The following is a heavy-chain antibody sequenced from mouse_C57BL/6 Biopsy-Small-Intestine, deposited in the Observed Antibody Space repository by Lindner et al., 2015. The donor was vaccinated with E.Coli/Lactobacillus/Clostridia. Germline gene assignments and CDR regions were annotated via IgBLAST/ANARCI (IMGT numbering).Heavy chain of an antibody. D-gene: IGHD1-2*01. CDR2: MNPNSGNT. V-gene: IGHV1-81*01. J-gene: IGHJ4*01. Sequence: SVKVSCKASGYTFTSYDINWVRQATGQGLEWMGWMNPNSGNTGYAQKFQGRVTMTRNTSISAAYMELSSLRSEDTAVYYCARNTAGTRWFDSWGQGTLVTVSS. CDR3: ARNTAGTRWFDS. CDR1: GYTFTSYD.